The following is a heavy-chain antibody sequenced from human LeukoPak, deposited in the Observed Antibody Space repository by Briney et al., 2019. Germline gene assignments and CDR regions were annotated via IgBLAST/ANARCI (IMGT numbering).Heavy chain of an antibody. D-gene: IGHD6-6*01. CDR3: ARSPVLAARNWFDP. J-gene: IGHJ5*02. CDR2: IYYSGST. Sequence: SETLSLTCTVSGGSISSSSYYWGWIRQPPGKGLEWIGSIYYSGSTYYNPSLKSRVTISVDTSKNQFSLKLSSVTAADTAVYYCARSPVLAARNWFDPWGQGTLVTVSS. V-gene: IGHV4-39*07. CDR1: GGSISSSSYY.